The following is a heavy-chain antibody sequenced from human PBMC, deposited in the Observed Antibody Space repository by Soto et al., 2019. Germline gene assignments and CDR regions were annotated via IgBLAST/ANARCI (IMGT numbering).Heavy chain of an antibody. J-gene: IGHJ4*02. Sequence: QVQLVQSGAEVKKPGASVKVSCKASGYTFTSYDINWVRQATGQGLEWMGWMNPNSGNTGYAQKFQGRVTMTRNTTIITAYRELSSLRSQHSAVEYCARGGDSSSWSTSSPFDYWGQGTLATVSS. D-gene: IGHD6-13*01. CDR2: MNPNSGNT. CDR3: ARGGDSSSWSTSSPFDY. CDR1: GYTFTSYD. V-gene: IGHV1-8*01.